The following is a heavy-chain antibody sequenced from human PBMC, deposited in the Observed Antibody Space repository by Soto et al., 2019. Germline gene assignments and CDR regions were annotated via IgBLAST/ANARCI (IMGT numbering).Heavy chain of an antibody. V-gene: IGHV4-34*01. CDR1: SGSFSGYY. J-gene: IGHJ3*02. Sequence: SETLSLTCAVYSGSFSGYYWSWIRQPPGKGLEWIGEINHSGSTNYNPSLKSRVTISVDTSKNQFSLKLSSVTAADTAVYYCARTPPVYCSGGSCYAAFDIWGQGTMVTVSS. CDR2: INHSGST. D-gene: IGHD2-15*01. CDR3: ARTPPVYCSGGSCYAAFDI.